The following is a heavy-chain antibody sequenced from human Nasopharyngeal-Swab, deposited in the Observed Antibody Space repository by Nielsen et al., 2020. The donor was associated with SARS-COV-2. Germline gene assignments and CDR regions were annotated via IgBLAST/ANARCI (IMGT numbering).Heavy chain of an antibody. D-gene: IGHD3-22*01. CDR1: GGSFSGYY. CDR3: ARHVGITMIVVVIAEIDY. V-gene: IGHV4-34*01. Sequence: SETLSLTCAVYGGSFSGYYWSWIRQPPGKGLEWIGDINHSGSTNYNPSLKSRVTISLDTSKNQFSLKLSSVTAADTAVYYCARHVGITMIVVVIAEIDYWGQGTLVTVSS. J-gene: IGHJ4*02. CDR2: INHSGST.